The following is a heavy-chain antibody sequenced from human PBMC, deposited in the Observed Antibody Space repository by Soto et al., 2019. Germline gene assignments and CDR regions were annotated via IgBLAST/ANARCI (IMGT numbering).Heavy chain of an antibody. CDR1: GYTFTSYD. J-gene: IGHJ5*02. Sequence: QVQLVQSGAEVKKPGASVKVSCKASGYTFTSYDINWVRQATGQGLEWMGWMNPNSGNTGYAQKFQGRVTMTRNTSISTAYMELSSLRSEDTAVYYCARWGPVRGQGGRNNWFDPWGQGTLVTVSS. CDR2: MNPNSGNT. CDR3: ARWGPVRGQGGRNNWFDP. V-gene: IGHV1-8*01. D-gene: IGHD3-10*01.